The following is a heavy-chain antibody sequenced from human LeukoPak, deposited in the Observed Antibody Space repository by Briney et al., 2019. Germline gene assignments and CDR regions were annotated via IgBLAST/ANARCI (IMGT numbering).Heavy chain of an antibody. CDR3: ARGQAGGSGSYYNGFDY. J-gene: IGHJ4*02. Sequence: PGGSLRLSCAASGFTVSSNYMSWVRQAPGKGLEWVSVIYSGGSTYYADSVKGRFTISRDNSKNTLYLQMNSLRAEDTAVYYCARGQAGGSGSYYNGFDYWGQGTLVTVSS. CDR1: GFTVSSNY. D-gene: IGHD3-10*01. V-gene: IGHV3-53*01. CDR2: IYSGGST.